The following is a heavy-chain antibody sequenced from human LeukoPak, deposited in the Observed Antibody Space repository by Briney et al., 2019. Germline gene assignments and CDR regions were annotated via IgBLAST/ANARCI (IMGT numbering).Heavy chain of an antibody. CDR1: GFTLGSHD. Sequence: GGSLRLSCTASGFTLGSHDMHWVRQIPGQGLEWVAAVSSGFHAFFADSVQGRFTVSREDARNSLYLQMNSLRAGDTAVYYCVREARGYHYTYFDYWGQGTLVSLSS. V-gene: IGHV3-13*01. D-gene: IGHD5-18*01. CDR3: VREARGYHYTYFDY. J-gene: IGHJ4*02. CDR2: VSSGFHA.